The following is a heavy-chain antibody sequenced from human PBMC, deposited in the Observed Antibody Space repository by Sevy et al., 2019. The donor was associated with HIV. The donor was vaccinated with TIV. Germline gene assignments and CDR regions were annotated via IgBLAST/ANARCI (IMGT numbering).Heavy chain of an antibody. Sequence: GGSLRLSCATSGFTFGDYCMSWVRQAPGKGLEWISFFKSKAHGGTAENAASVKDRLTISRDDSKAIVYLQMNNLKTEDTAVYFCTRWSGSQSIFDYWGQGTLVTVSS. V-gene: IGHV3-49*04. J-gene: IGHJ4*02. CDR2: FKSKAHGGTA. CDR1: GFTFGDYC. D-gene: IGHD1-26*01. CDR3: TRWSGSQSIFDY.